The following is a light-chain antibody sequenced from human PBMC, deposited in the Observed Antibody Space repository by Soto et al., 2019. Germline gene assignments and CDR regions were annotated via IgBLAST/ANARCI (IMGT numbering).Light chain of an antibody. CDR2: GAS. CDR3: QQYGSSPPIT. CDR1: QSVSSSY. J-gene: IGKJ5*01. V-gene: IGKV3-20*01. Sequence: EIVLTRSPGTLSLSPVERATLSCTASQSVSSSYLAWYQQKPCQAPRLLIYGASSRATGIPDRFSGSGSATDFTPTISRLEPEDFAVYYCQQYGSSPPITFGQGTRLEIK.